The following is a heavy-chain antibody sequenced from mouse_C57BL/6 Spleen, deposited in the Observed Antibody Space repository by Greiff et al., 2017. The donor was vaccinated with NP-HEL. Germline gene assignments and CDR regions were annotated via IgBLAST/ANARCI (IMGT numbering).Heavy chain of an antibody. D-gene: IGHD2-4*01. V-gene: IGHV2-6-1*01. CDR3: ARQGGAYDYDETGFAY. CDR2: IWSDGST. J-gene: IGHJ3*01. Sequence: VKLVESGPGLVAPSQSLSITCTVSGFSLTSYGVHWVRQPPGKGLEWLVVIWSDGSTTYNSALKSRLSISKDNSKSQVFLKMNSLQTDDTAMYYCARQGGAYDYDETGFAYWGQGTLVTVSA. CDR1: GFSLTSYG.